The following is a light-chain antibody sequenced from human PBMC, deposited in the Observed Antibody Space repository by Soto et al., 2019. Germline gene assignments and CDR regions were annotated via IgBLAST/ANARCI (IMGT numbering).Light chain of an antibody. CDR2: SAS. CDR3: QQYNSYALT. CDR1: RTVSNW. Sequence: IQMTQSTSILSASVGDRVTFSCWASRTVSNWLAWYQHQPGRAPRLLISSASTLESGVPPRFSGSGFGTEFPLTIDSLQPDDFGTYYCQQYNSYALTFGPGTRLEIK. V-gene: IGKV1-5*03. J-gene: IGKJ5*01.